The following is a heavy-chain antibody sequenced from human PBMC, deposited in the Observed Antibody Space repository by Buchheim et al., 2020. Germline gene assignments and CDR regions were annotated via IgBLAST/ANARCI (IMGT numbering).Heavy chain of an antibody. Sequence: EVQLVESGGGLVQPGGSLRLSCAASGFTVSSNYMSWVRQAPGKGLEWVSVIYSGGSTYYADSVKGRFTISRDNSKNTLYLQMNSLRAEDTAVYYCARELVPRVYGSGSYEVYWGQGTL. V-gene: IGHV3-66*01. CDR3: ARELVPRVYGSGSYEVY. J-gene: IGHJ4*02. CDR2: IYSGGST. D-gene: IGHD3-10*01. CDR1: GFTVSSNY.